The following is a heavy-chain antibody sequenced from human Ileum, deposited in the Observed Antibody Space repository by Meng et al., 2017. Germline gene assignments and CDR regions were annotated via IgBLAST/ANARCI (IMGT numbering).Heavy chain of an antibody. CDR1: GFTFSSHD. V-gene: IGHV3-33*05. CDR2: ISYDGRYK. D-gene: IGHD2-15*01. J-gene: IGHJ4*02. Sequence: GESLKISCAASGFTFSSHDIHWVRQAPGKGLEWVSVISYDGRYKYYAEPVKGRFTISGDNSENTLYLQMNSLRAEDTAVYYCARARVVTATSPLDHWGQGTLVTVSS. CDR3: ARARVVTATSPLDH.